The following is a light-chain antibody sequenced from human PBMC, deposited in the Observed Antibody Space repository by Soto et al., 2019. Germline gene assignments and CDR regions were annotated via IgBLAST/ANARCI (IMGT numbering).Light chain of an antibody. Sequence: EIVLTQSPGTLSLSPGERATLSCRASQSVSSHLVWYQQKPGQAPRLLIYDASNRATGIPARFSGSGSGTDFTLTISSLEPEDFAVYHCVQRTTWPWTCGQGSKVEIK. V-gene: IGKV3-11*01. CDR2: DAS. J-gene: IGKJ1*01. CDR3: VQRTTWPWT. CDR1: QSVSSH.